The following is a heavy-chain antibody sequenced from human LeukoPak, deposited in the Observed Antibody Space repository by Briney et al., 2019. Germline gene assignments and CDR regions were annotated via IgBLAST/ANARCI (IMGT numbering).Heavy chain of an antibody. CDR3: ASIPGYSSSFDA. CDR1: GFTFSSYE. V-gene: IGHV3-48*03. CDR2: ISTRGSTE. D-gene: IGHD6-13*01. Sequence: GGSLRLSCAASGFTFSSYEMNWVRQAPGEGLEWVSYISTRGSTEYYADSVKGRFTISRDNAKNSLYLQMNSLRAEDTAVYYCASIPGYSSSFDAWGQGTLVTVSS. J-gene: IGHJ4*02.